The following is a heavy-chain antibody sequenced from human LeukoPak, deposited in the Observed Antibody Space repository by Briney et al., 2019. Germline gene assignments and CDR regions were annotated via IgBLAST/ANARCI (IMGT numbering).Heavy chain of an antibody. Sequence: SVKVSCKASGGTFSSYAISGVRQAPGQGLEWRGRIIPIFGTANYAQKFQGRVTITADESTSTAYMELSSLRSEDTAVYYCARVRTVVMPPSLYYYGMDVWGQGTTVTVSS. CDR3: ARVRTVVMPPSLYYYGMDV. J-gene: IGHJ6*02. D-gene: IGHD4-23*01. CDR1: GGTFSSYA. V-gene: IGHV1-69*13. CDR2: IIPIFGTA.